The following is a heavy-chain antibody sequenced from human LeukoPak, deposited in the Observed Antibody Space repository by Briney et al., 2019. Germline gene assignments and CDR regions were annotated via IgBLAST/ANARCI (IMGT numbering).Heavy chain of an antibody. CDR3: ARDRDYVWGSSLDY. D-gene: IGHD3-16*01. CDR1: GGTFSSYA. J-gene: IGHJ4*02. V-gene: IGHV1-69*01. CDR2: IIPIFGTA. Sequence: GGSVKVSCKASGGTFSSYAISWVRQAPGQGLEWMGGIIPIFGTANYAQKFQGRVTITADESTSTAYMELSSLRSEDTAVYYCARDRDYVWGSSLDYWGQGTLVTVSS.